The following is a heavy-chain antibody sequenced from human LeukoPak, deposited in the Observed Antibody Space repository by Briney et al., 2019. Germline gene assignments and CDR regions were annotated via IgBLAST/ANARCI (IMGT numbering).Heavy chain of an antibody. CDR1: GFTFSSYA. J-gene: IGHJ4*02. V-gene: IGHV1-24*01. CDR3: ATARYDSSGYYFDY. Sequence: PGGSLRLSCAASGFTFSSYAMHWVRQAPGKGLEWMGGFDPEDGETIYAQKFQGRVTMTEDTSTDTAYMELSSLRSEDTAVYYCATARYDSSGYYFDYWGQGTLVTVSS. CDR2: FDPEDGET. D-gene: IGHD3-22*01.